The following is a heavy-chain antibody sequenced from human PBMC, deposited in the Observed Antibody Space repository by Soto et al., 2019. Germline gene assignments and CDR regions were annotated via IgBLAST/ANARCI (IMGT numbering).Heavy chain of an antibody. Sequence: GGSLRLSCEGSGFTFTDYSMLWVRQAPGKGLEWVSYISSTSNIAFYVDSVEGRFTTSRDNAKNSLYLQMNSLRDEDTAVYYCASCYGDYEFPCEYCGQGTLVTVSS. CDR3: ASCYGDYEFPCEY. CDR1: GFTFTDYS. J-gene: IGHJ4*02. D-gene: IGHD4-17*01. V-gene: IGHV3-21*05. CDR2: ISSTSNIA.